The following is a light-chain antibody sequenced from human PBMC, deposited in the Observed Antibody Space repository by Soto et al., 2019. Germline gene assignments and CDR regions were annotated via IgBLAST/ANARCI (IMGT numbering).Light chain of an antibody. J-gene: IGLJ2*01. V-gene: IGLV2-14*01. CDR3: SSYTSCSTVV. Sequence: QSVLTQAASVSGSPGQSITISCTGTSSDVGGYNYVSWYQQHPGKAPKLMIYEVSNRPSGVSNRFSGSKSGNTASLTISGLQAEDEADYYCSSYTSCSTVVFGGGTKLTVL. CDR2: EVS. CDR1: SSDVGGYNY.